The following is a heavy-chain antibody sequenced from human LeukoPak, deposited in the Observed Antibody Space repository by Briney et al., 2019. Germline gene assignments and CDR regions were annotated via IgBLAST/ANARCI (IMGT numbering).Heavy chain of an antibody. Sequence: GGSLRLSCAASGFTFSSFAMNWVRQAPGQGLEWVSGIGGGGGSTYYADSVKGRFTISRDNSKNTLYLQMNSLRAEDTAVYFCAKLRLAAIGAAGNAFDIWGQGTMVTVSS. CDR1: GFTFSSFA. V-gene: IGHV3-23*01. CDR3: AKLRLAAIGAAGNAFDI. J-gene: IGHJ3*02. D-gene: IGHD2-2*01. CDR2: IGGGGGST.